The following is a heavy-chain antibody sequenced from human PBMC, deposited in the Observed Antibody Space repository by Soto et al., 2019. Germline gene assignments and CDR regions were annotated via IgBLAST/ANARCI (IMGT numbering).Heavy chain of an antibody. CDR3: AQSDKGVFGVVMSPALDPFDV. CDR1: GVTFRTYG. CDR2: ISYDVETK. D-gene: IGHD3-3*01. Sequence: QVHLVESGGGVVQPGMSLRLSCVVSGVTFRTYGIHWVRHAPGKGLEWVAVISYDVETKFYADSVKGRFTISKDTSKNTVFLQMNSLATEDTALYFCAQSDKGVFGVVMSPALDPFDVWGQGTFVAVSS. V-gene: IGHV3-30*03. J-gene: IGHJ3*01.